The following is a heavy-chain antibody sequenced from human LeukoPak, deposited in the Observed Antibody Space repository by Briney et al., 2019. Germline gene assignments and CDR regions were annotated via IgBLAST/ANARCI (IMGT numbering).Heavy chain of an antibody. J-gene: IGHJ4*02. V-gene: IGHV3-7*02. CDR3: AKHQPLSGY. CDR2: IKEDGSEK. CDR1: GFTFSSYW. Sequence: GGSLRLSCAASGFTFSSYWMSWIRQAPGKGLEWVANIKEDGSEKHYVDSVKGRFTISRDNAKNSLFLQMNSLRAEDTALYYCAKHQPLSGYWGQGALVTVSS. D-gene: IGHD3-10*01.